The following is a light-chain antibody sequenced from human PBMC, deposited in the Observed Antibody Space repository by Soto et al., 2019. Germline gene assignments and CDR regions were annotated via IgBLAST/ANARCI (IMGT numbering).Light chain of an antibody. CDR2: AAS. CDR1: QSISSY. Sequence: DIQMTQSPSSLSASVGDRVTITCRASQSISSYLNWYQQKPGKAPKLLIYAASSLQSGVPSRFSGRGSGTDFTLTISSLQPEDFATYYCQQSYSTPQTFGPGTKVDIK. CDR3: QQSYSTPQT. J-gene: IGKJ3*01. V-gene: IGKV1-39*01.